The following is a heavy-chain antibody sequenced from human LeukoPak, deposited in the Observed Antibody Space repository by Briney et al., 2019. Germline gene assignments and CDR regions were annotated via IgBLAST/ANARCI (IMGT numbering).Heavy chain of an antibody. J-gene: IGHJ4*02. D-gene: IGHD2-21*01. CDR3: ARVPMWSNFDY. Sequence: SETLSLTCAVYGGSFSGYYWSWIRQPPGKGLEWIGEINHSGSTNYNPSLKSRVTISVDTSKNQFSLKLSSVTVADTAVYYCARVPMWSNFDYWGQGTLVTVSS. V-gene: IGHV4-34*01. CDR1: GGSFSGYY. CDR2: INHSGST.